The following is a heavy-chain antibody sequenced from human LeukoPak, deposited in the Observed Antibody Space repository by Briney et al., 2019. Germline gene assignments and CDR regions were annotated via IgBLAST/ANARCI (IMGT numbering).Heavy chain of an antibody. CDR2: IYYSGST. CDR1: GGSISSYY. CDR3: ARDEGLTYFDY. Sequence: SETLSLTCTVSGGSISSYYWSWIRQPPGKGLEWIGYIYYSGSTNYNPSLKSRVTISVDTSKNQFSLKLSSVTAADTAVYYCARDEGLTYFDYWGQGTLVTVSS. D-gene: IGHD2-8*01. J-gene: IGHJ4*02. V-gene: IGHV4-59*01.